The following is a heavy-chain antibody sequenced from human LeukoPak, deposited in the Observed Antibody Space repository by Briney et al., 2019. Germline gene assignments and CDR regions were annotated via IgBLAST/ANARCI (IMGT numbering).Heavy chain of an antibody. J-gene: IGHJ3*02. D-gene: IGHD3-10*01. CDR3: ARDQVAVPDAFDI. CDR1: GFTFSSYS. Sequence: GGSPRLSCAASGFTFSSYSMNWVRQAPGKGLEWVSSISSSSSYIYYADSVKGRFTISRDNAKNSLYLQMNSLRAEDTAVYYCARDQVAVPDAFDIWGQGTMVTVSS. V-gene: IGHV3-21*01. CDR2: ISSSSSYI.